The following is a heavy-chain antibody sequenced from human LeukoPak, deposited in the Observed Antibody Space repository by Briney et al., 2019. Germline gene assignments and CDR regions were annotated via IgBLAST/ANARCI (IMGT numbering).Heavy chain of an antibody. V-gene: IGHV4-30-4*01. CDR3: ARVSCSGGSCCPYY. J-gene: IGHJ4*02. CDR1: GGSISSGDYY. CDR2: IYYSGST. D-gene: IGHD2-15*01. Sequence: SQTLSLTCTVSGGSISSGDYYWSCIRQPPGKDLEWIGYIYYSGSTYYNPSLKSRVTISVDTSKNQFSLKLSAVTAADTAVHYCARVSCSGGSCCPYYWGQGTLVTVSS.